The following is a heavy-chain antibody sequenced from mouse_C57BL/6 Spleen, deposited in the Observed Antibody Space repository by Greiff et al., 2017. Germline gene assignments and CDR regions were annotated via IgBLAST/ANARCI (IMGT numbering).Heavy chain of an antibody. CDR2: ISYDGSN. V-gene: IGHV3-6*01. CDR3: ARGYYYGSSQGAMDY. J-gene: IGHJ4*01. D-gene: IGHD1-1*01. CDR1: GYSITSGYY. Sequence: EVKLQESGPGLVKPSQSLSLTCSVTGYSITSGYYWNWIRQFPGNKLEWMGYISYDGSNNYNPSLKNRISITRDTSKNQFFLKLNSVTTEDTATYYCARGYYYGSSQGAMDYWGQGTSVTVSS.